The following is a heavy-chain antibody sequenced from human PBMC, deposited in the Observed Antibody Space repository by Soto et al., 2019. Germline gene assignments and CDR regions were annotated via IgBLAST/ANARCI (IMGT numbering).Heavy chain of an antibody. D-gene: IGHD2-2*02. CDR2: ISYDGSNK. CDR3: ARDREDIVVVPAAIRVSYYYGMDV. V-gene: IGHV3-30-3*01. J-gene: IGHJ6*02. CDR1: GFTFSSYA. Sequence: GGSLRLSCAASGFTFSSYAKHWVRQAPGKGLEWVAVISYDGSNKYYADSVKGRFTISRDNSKNTLYLQMNSLRAEDTAVYYCARDREDIVVVPAAIRVSYYYGMDVWGQGTTVTVSS.